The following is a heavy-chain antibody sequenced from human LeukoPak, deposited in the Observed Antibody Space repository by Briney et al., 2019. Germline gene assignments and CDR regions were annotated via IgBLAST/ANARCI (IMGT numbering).Heavy chain of an antibody. CDR1: GYTFTSYG. Sequence: ASVKVSCKASGYTFTSYGISWVRQAPGQGLEWMGWISAYNGNTNYAQKLQGRVTMTTDTSTSTAYMELRSLRSDDTAVYYCARVGCTNGVCSPNDYWGQGTLVTVSS. CDR2: ISAYNGNT. D-gene: IGHD2-8*01. CDR3: ARVGCTNGVCSPNDY. V-gene: IGHV1-18*01. J-gene: IGHJ4*02.